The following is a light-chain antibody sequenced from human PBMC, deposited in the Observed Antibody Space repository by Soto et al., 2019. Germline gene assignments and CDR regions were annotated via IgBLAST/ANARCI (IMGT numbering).Light chain of an antibody. Sequence: IHRTHSPSTLSASVLYRVTITCLASQSISSWLAWYQQKPGKAPKLLIYDASSLESGVPSRFSGSGSGTEFTLTISSLQPDDFATYYCQQYNSYSWTFGQGTKVDIK. CDR1: QSISSW. J-gene: IGKJ1*01. V-gene: IGKV1-5*01. CDR2: DAS. CDR3: QQYNSYSWT.